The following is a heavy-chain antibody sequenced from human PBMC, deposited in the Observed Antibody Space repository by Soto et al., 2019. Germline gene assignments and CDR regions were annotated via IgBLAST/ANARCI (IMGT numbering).Heavy chain of an antibody. Sequence: WGSRRLCCTASGFTFSSYAMSWVRQAPGKGLEWVSAISGSGGSTYYADSVKGRFTISRDNSKNTLYLQMNSLRAEDTAVYYCAKDPRGGYYFRLDYWGQGTLVPVSS. CDR3: AKDPRGGYYFRLDY. V-gene: IGHV3-23*01. CDR1: GFTFSSYA. CDR2: ISGSGGST. D-gene: IGHD3-22*01. J-gene: IGHJ4*02.